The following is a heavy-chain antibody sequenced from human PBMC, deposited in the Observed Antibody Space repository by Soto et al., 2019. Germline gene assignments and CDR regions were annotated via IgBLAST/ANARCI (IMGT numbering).Heavy chain of an antibody. V-gene: IGHV1-18*01. D-gene: IGHD6-13*01. CDR2: ISAYNVNT. CDR3: ARALAATAMSYFDY. CDR1: GYTFSSYG. Sequence: ASVKVSCKASGYTFSSYGISWVRQAPGQGLEWMGWISAYNVNTNYAQKFQGRVTMTTDTSTSTAFMERRGLRSDDTAVYYGARALAATAMSYFDYWGQGTLVTVSS. J-gene: IGHJ4*02.